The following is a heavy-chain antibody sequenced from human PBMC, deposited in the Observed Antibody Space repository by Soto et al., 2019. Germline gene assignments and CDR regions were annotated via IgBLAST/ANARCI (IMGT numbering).Heavy chain of an antibody. CDR3: ASDTVWFGGGEFGY. V-gene: IGHV3-74*01. J-gene: IGHJ4*02. D-gene: IGHD3-10*01. CDR2: INSDGSST. CDR1: GFTFSSYW. Sequence: GVSLRLSCAASGFTFSSYWMHWVRQAPGKGLVWVSRINSDGSSTSYADSVKGRFTISRDNAKNTLYLQMNSLRAEDTAVYYWASDTVWFGGGEFGYCDQGTLVSVAS.